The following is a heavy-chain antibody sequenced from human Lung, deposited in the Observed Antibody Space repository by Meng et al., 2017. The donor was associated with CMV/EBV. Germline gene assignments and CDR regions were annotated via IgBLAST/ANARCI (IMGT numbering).Heavy chain of an antibody. CDR3: ARSSGWARFDY. Sequence: VLPLQSAAAMKKPGASVKVSSKSSGYTITDYYLHLLRHAPVHGFHWMRWINRNEYTNYAQNFQGRATMTRDMSINTIYMELSRLTSEDTAVYYCARSSGWARFDYWGHGTLVTVSS. V-gene: IGHV1-2*02. CDR2: INRNEYT. CDR1: GYTITDYY. D-gene: IGHD6-19*01. J-gene: IGHJ4*01.